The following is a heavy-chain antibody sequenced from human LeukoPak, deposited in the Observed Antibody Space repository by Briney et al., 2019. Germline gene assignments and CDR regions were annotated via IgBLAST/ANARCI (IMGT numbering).Heavy chain of an antibody. J-gene: IGHJ4*02. CDR3: ARGRAAAGL. CDR1: GGSFSGYY. CDR2: IYYSGST. Sequence: SETLSLTCAVYGGSFSGYYWSWIRQPPGKGLEWIGYIYYSGSTNYNPSLKSRVTISVDTSKNQFSLKLSSVTAADTAVYYCARGRAAAGLWGQGTLVTVSS. V-gene: IGHV4-59*01. D-gene: IGHD6-13*01.